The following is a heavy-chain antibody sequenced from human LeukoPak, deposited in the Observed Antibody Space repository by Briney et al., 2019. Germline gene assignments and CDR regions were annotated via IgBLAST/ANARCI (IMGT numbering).Heavy chain of an antibody. V-gene: IGHV3-30-3*01. Sequence: GGSLRLSCVASRFTFTGFAMHWVRQAPGKGLEWVAVMSWDGSTKYYADSVKGRFTISRDNSKNTLYLQMNSLRAEDTAVYYCGRDGGGSGWYTHLDYWGQGILVTVSS. CDR1: RFTFTGFA. CDR2: MSWDGSTK. CDR3: GRDGGGSGWYTHLDY. J-gene: IGHJ4*02. D-gene: IGHD6-19*01.